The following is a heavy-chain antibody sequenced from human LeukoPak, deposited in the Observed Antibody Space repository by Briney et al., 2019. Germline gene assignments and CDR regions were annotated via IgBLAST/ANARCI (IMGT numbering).Heavy chain of an antibody. CDR1: GGSFSGYY. J-gene: IGHJ6*03. D-gene: IGHD3-3*01. CDR2: INHSGST. V-gene: IGHV4-34*01. CDR3: ARHATYYDFWSGYYLNPIGGYMDV. Sequence: PSETLSLTCAVYGGSFSGYYWSWIRQPPGKGLEGIGEINHSGSTNYNPSLKSRVTISVDTSKNQFSLKLSSVTAADTAVYYCARHATYYDFWSGYYLNPIGGYMDVWGKGTTVTVSS.